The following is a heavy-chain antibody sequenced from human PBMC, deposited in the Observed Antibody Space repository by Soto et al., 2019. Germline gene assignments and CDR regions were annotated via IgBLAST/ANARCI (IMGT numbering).Heavy chain of an antibody. V-gene: IGHV4-34*02. CDR1: GGSFTGHF. CDR2: VSHSGNT. D-gene: IGHD7-27*01. J-gene: IGHJ4*02. CDR3: ARAKFESTGWHQFDI. Sequence: QVHLEQRGAGLLKPSETLSLTCTVSGGSFTGHFWSWVRQPPGKGLEWIGEVSHSGNTKYYPSLRIRVTLSVDSSKNQISLALTSVTAADTAVYYCARAKFESTGWHQFDIWGQGTLVTVSS.